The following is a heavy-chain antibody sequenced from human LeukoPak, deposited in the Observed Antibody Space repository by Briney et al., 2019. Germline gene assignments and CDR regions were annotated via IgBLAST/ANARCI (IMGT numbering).Heavy chain of an antibody. J-gene: IGHJ4*02. V-gene: IGHV4-59*01. D-gene: IGHD2-21*02. CDR3: AAVVVSGTPYFDY. CDR1: GGSIRSYY. CDR2: MYYTGST. Sequence: PSETLSLTCTVSGGSIRSYYWTWIRQPPGKGLEWIGYMYYTGSTKDNPSLKSRVSISVEPSKNHFSLTLPSVPAADTAVYYCAAVVVSGTPYFDYWGQGTLVTVSS.